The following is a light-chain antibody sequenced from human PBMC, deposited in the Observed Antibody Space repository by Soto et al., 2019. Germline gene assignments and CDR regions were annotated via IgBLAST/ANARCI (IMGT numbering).Light chain of an antibody. CDR2: VAS. Sequence: EIVLTQSPGTLSLSPGERATLSCRASQSVSSSYLAWYQQKPGQAPRHLVYVASSRATGIPDRFSGSGSGTDFTLTISRLEPEDCAVYYCQRYGSSPVTFGQGTKVEIK. CDR1: QSVSSSY. CDR3: QRYGSSPVT. J-gene: IGKJ1*01. V-gene: IGKV3-20*01.